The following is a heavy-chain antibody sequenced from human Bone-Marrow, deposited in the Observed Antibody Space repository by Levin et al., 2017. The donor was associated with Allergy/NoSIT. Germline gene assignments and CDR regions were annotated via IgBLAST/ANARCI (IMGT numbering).Heavy chain of an antibody. CDR2: TYYRSKWYN. V-gene: IGHV6-1*01. J-gene: IGHJ6*02. D-gene: IGHD3-10*01. CDR3: AVTMVRGVRRWEGAYYDYGMDV. Sequence: HSQTLSLPCAISGDSVSSTSAAWNWIRQSPSRGLEWLGRTYYRSKWYNDYAVSVKSRITINPDTSKNQFSLQLNSVTPEDTAVYYCAVTMVRGVRRWEGAYYDYGMDVWGQGTTVTVSS. CDR1: GDSVSSTSAA.